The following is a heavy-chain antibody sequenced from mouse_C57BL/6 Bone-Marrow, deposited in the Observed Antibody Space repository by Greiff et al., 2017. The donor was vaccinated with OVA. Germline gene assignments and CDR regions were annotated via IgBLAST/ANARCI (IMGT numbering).Heavy chain of an antibody. Sequence: QVQLQQSGPGLVQPSQSLSITCTVSGFSLTSYGVHWVRQSPGKGLEWLGVIWSGGSTDYNAAFISRLSISKDNSKSQVFFKMNSLQADDTAIYYCARKLRGIYYDYPYFDYWGQGTTLTVSS. D-gene: IGHD2-4*01. CDR2: IWSGGST. CDR1: GFSLTSYG. J-gene: IGHJ2*01. V-gene: IGHV2-2*01. CDR3: ARKLRGIYYDYPYFDY.